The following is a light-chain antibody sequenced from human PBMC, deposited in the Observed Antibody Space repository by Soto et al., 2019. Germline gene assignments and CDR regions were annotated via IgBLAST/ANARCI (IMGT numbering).Light chain of an antibody. V-gene: IGKV3-15*01. CDR3: QQLESYPST. Sequence: EIVLTQSPATLSLSPGERPTLSCRASQSVSSNLAWYQQKPGQAPRLLIYGASTRATGIPARFSGSGSGTDFTLTISSLQPEDFATYYCQQLESYPSTFGGGTKVDI. J-gene: IGKJ4*01. CDR2: GAS. CDR1: QSVSSN.